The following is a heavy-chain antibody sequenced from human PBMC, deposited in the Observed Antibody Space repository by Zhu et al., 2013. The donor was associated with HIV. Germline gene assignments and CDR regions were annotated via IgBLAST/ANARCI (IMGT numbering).Heavy chain of an antibody. CDR1: GYTFTTYT. V-gene: IGHV1-3*01. J-gene: IGHJ6*02. CDR2: INVGNGNT. CDR3: ARDGDSGWYYYGMDV. D-gene: IGHD4-17*01. Sequence: QVQLVQSGAEVKKPGASVKVSCKASGYTFTTYTIHWVRQTPGQRLEWMGWINVGNGNTKYSQNFQGRVTITRDTSASTASMELGSLTSEDTAVYYCARDGDSGWYYYGMDVWGQGTTVTVSS.